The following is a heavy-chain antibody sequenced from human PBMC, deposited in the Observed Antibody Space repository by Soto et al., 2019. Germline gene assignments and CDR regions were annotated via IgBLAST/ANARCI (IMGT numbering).Heavy chain of an antibody. CDR2: ISGSGGST. V-gene: IGHV3-23*01. CDR3: AKDGIIVVVVAATPQGNHHFDY. D-gene: IGHD2-15*01. J-gene: IGHJ4*02. Sequence: GGSLRLSCAASGFTFSSYAMSWVRQAPGKGLEWVSAISGSGGSTYYADSVKGRFTISRDNSKNTMYLQMNSLRAEDTAVYYCAKDGIIVVVVAATPQGNHHFDYWGQGTLVTVSS. CDR1: GFTFSSYA.